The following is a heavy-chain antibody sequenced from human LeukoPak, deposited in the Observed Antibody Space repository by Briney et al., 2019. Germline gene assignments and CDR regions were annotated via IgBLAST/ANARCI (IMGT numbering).Heavy chain of an antibody. CDR1: GFTVSSNY. D-gene: IGHD2-21*02. J-gene: IGHJ3*02. V-gene: IGHV3-53*01. CDR3: AKGLEVVVTAFDI. CDR2: IYSGGST. Sequence: PGGSLRLSCAASGFTVSSNYMSWVRQAPGKGLEWVSVIYSGGSTYYADSVKGRFTISRDNSKNTLYLQMNSLRAEDTAVYYCAKGLEVVVTAFDIWGQGTMVTVSS.